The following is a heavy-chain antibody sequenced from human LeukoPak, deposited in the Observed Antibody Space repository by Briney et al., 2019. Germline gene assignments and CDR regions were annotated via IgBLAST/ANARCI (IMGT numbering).Heavy chain of an antibody. D-gene: IGHD6-13*01. CDR2: ISSSGSTI. CDR3: ARDAGYSSSWYKYYYYGMDV. CDR1: GFTFSSYE. Sequence: GGSLRLSCAASGFTFSSYEMNRVRQAPGKGLEWVSYISSSGSTIYYADSVKGRFTISRDNAKNSLYLQMNSLRAEDTAVYYCARDAGYSSSWYKYYYYGMDVWGQGTTVTVSS. V-gene: IGHV3-48*03. J-gene: IGHJ6*02.